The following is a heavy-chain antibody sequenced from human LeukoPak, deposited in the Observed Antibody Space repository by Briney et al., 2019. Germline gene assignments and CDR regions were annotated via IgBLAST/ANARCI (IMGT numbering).Heavy chain of an antibody. D-gene: IGHD2-15*01. V-gene: IGHV3-21*01. Sequence: TPGGSLRLSCVASGFTLSSYSMNWVRQAPGKGLEWVSSISSSSGYVFYADSMKGRFTVSRDNSKNSLYLQMNSLRAEDTAVYYCARFPEGSNTRSIDFWGQGTLVTVSS. CDR2: ISSSSGYV. CDR3: ARFPEGSNTRSIDF. J-gene: IGHJ4*02. CDR1: GFTLSSYS.